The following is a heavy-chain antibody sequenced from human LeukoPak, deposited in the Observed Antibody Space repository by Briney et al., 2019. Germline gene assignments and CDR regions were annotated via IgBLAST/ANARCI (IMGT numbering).Heavy chain of an antibody. D-gene: IGHD6-19*01. J-gene: IGHJ6*03. Sequence: ASVKVSCKATGYIFTSHYIQWVRQAPGQGREWMGIINPSDGTTHYAQKFQGRVTVTRDRYTTTVYMELRSLKSEDTAVYYCARGAVAVGGTFYYYFMDVWGKGTTVTVSS. CDR1: GYIFTSHY. V-gene: IGHV1-46*01. CDR2: INPSDGTT. CDR3: ARGAVAVGGTFYYYFMDV.